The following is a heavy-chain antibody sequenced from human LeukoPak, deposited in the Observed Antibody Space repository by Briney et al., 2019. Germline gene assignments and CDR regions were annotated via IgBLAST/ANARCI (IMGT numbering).Heavy chain of an antibody. V-gene: IGHV1-2*04. CDR3: ASPTGAGHAFDI. CDR1: GYTFTGYY. J-gene: IGHJ3*02. Sequence: ASVKVSCKASGYTFTGYYMHWVRQAPGQGLEWMGWINPNSGGTNYAQKLQGWVTMTRDTSISTAYMELSRLRSDDTAVYYCASPTGAGHAFDIWGQGTMVTVSS. CDR2: INPNSGGT.